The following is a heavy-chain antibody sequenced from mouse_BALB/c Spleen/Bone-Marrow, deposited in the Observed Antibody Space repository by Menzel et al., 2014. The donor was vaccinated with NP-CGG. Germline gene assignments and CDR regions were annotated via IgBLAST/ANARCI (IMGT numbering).Heavy chain of an antibody. D-gene: IGHD1-2*01. Sequence: VQLQQSGAELVKPGTSVKLSCKASGYTFTSHYIYWVKQRPGQGLKWIGEINPNNGGTNFNEKFKSKATLTVDKSSSTAYMQLSSLTSEDSAVYYCTRLSLLRGYFDYWAKAPLSQSPQ. V-gene: IGHV1S81*02. CDR1: GYTFTSHY. CDR2: INPNNGGT. J-gene: IGHJ2*01. CDR3: TRLSLLRGYFDY.